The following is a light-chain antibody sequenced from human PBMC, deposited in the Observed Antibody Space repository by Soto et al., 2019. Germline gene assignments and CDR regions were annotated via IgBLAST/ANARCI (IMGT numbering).Light chain of an antibody. Sequence: EIVLTQSPATLSLSPGERATLSCRASQSVSSYLAWYQQKPGQAPRLLIYDASKRATGIQPRFSGSGSGTDFTLTISGLQSEDFAVYYCKQYNNWPQTFGQGTKVDI. V-gene: IGKV3-11*01. CDR2: DAS. CDR1: QSVSSY. CDR3: KQYNNWPQT. J-gene: IGKJ1*01.